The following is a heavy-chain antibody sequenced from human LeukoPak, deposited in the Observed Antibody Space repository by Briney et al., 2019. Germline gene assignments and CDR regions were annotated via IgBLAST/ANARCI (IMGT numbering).Heavy chain of an antibody. CDR2: ISSSSSYI. CDR3: ARGRGIAVAGGY. Sequence: GGSLRLSCAASGFTFSSYSMNWVRQAPGKGLEGVSSISSSSSYIYYADSVKGRFTISRDNAKNSLYLQMNSLRAEDTAVYYCARGRGIAVAGGYWGQGTLVTVSS. CDR1: GFTFSSYS. V-gene: IGHV3-21*01. J-gene: IGHJ4*02. D-gene: IGHD6-19*01.